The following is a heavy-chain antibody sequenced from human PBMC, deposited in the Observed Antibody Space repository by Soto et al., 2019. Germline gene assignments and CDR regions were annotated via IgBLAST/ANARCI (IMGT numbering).Heavy chain of an antibody. CDR1: GYSFTSYW. V-gene: IGHV5-51*01. CDR3: ARQYESAHYSYYGMDV. J-gene: IGHJ6*02. CDR2: IYPGDSDT. Sequence: GESLKISCKGSGYSFTSYWIGWVRQMPGKGLEWMGIIYPGDSDTRYSPSFQGQVTISADKSISTAYLQWSSLKASDTAMYYCARQYESAHYSYYGMDVWGQGTTVTVSS. D-gene: IGHD3-3*01.